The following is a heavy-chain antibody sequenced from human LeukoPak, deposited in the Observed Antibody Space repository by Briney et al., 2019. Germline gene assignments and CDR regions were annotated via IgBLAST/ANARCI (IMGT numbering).Heavy chain of an antibody. J-gene: IGHJ6*02. V-gene: IGHV3-66*01. D-gene: IGHD3-10*01. CDR2: IYSGGSI. CDR1: GFTVSGNY. Sequence: PGGSLRLTCAASGFTVSGNYMSWVRHAPGKGLEWVSVIYSGGSIYYADSVKGRFTISRDNSKNTLYLQMNSLRAEDTAVYYCARPYYYGSGRGWEVVEIPKDYYYYYGMDVWGQGTTVTVSS. CDR3: ARPYYYGSGRGWEVVEIPKDYYYYYGMDV.